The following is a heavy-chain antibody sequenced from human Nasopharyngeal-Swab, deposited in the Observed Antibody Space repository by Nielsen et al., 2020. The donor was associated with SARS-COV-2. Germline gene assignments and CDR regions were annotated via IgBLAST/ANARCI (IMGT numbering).Heavy chain of an antibody. CDR2: ISSSGDYI. CDR1: GFTFSIYT. Sequence: GESLKISCAASGFTFSIYTMNWVRQAPGKGLEWVSAISSSGDYIYYAGSVKGRFTISRDNAKNSLYLQMNSLRIEDTAVYYCARDTPAMFAYWGQGTLVTVSS. J-gene: IGHJ4*02. V-gene: IGHV3-21*01. CDR3: ARDTPAMFAY.